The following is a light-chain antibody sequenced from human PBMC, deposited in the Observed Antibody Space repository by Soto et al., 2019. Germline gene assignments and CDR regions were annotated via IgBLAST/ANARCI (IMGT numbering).Light chain of an antibody. J-gene: IGKJ1*01. CDR3: QQSYSNPTWT. V-gene: IGKV1-39*01. CDR2: DSS. Sequence: DIQLTQSPSSLSASVGDRITITCRASQSISTYLNWYQQKPGEVPTLLVYDSSTLQSGVPSRFSGSGFGAEFTLTVSSLQPEDFATYYCQQSYSNPTWTFGQGTKVDIK. CDR1: QSISTY.